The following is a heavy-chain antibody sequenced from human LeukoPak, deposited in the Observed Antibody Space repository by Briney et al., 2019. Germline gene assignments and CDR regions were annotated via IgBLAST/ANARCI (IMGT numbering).Heavy chain of an antibody. J-gene: IGHJ4*02. V-gene: IGHV3-23*01. D-gene: IGHD2-8*02. CDR1: GFTFSSYW. Sequence: GGSLRLSCAASGFTFSSYWMHWVRQTPGKGLEWVSATVGSRPDTYHADSVKGRFTVSRDNSRNTLYLQMNNLRIEDSAVYYCTKAPLMSCTGAFCYPFDSWGQGVLVTVSS. CDR3: TKAPLMSCTGAFCYPFDS. CDR2: TVGSRPDT.